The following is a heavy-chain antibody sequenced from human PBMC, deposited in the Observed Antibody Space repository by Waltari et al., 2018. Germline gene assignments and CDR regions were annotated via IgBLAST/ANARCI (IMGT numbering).Heavy chain of an antibody. J-gene: IGHJ4*02. CDR1: GYSISSGYY. CDR3: ASKRLYSSSWYN. CDR2: IYHSGRP. V-gene: IGHV4-38-2*01. Sequence: QVQLQESGPGLVKPSETLSLTCAVSGYSISSGYYWGWIRQPPGKGLEWIGSIYHSGRPYYTPSLKSRGTISVDTSKNQFSLKLSSGTAADTAVYYCASKRLYSSSWYNWGQGTLVTVSS. D-gene: IGHD6-13*01.